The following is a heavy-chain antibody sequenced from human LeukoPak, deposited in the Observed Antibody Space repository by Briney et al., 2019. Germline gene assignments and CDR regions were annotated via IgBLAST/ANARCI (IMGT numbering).Heavy chain of an antibody. D-gene: IGHD1-26*01. CDR1: GYTFTSYG. V-gene: IGHV1-18*01. J-gene: IGHJ6*02. CDR2: ISAYNGKT. CDR3: ARVAGVYGGSYYNYYGMDV. Sequence: ASVKVSCKASGYTFTSYGISWVRPAPGQGLKWMGWISAYNGKTNYGQKLQGRVTMTTDTSTSTAYMELRSLRSDDTAVYYCARVAGVYGGSYYNYYGMDVWGQGTTVTVSS.